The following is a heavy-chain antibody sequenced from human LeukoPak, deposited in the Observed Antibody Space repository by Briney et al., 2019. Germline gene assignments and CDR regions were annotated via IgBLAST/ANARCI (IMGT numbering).Heavy chain of an antibody. CDR1: GFTFISYS. J-gene: IGHJ4*02. CDR2: ISSSSSYI. CDR3: ARVYGGNSGLDY. V-gene: IGHV3-21*01. Sequence: GGSLRLSCAASGFTFISYSMNWVRQAPGKGLEWVSSISSSSSYIYYADSVKGRFTISRDNAKNSLYLQMNSLRAEDTAIYYCARVYGGNSGLDYWGQGTQVTVSS. D-gene: IGHD4-23*01.